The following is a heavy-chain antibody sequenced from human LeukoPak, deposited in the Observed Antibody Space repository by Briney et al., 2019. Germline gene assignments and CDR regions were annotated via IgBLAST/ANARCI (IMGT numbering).Heavy chain of an antibody. Sequence: NASETLSLTCTVSGGSISSYYWSWIRQPPGKGLEWIGSIYYSGSTYYNPSLKSRVTISVDTSKNQFSLKLSSVTAADTAVYYCARQPTPYNSGSYKYYFDYWGQGTLVTVSS. CDR1: GGSISSYY. J-gene: IGHJ4*02. V-gene: IGHV4-59*05. CDR3: ARQPTPYNSGSYKYYFDY. D-gene: IGHD3-10*01. CDR2: IYYSGST.